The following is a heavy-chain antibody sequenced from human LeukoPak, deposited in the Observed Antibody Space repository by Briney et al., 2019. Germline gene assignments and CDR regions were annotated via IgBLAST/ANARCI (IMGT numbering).Heavy chain of an antibody. V-gene: IGHV1-2*06. CDR1: GYTFTGYY. CDR2: INPNSGGT. CDR3: ARDFLPGIAAAGDLFDY. Sequence: ASVKVSCKASGYTFTGYYMHWVRQAPGQGLEWMGRINPNSGGTNYAQKFQGRVTMTRDTSISTAYMELSRLRPDDTAVYYCARDFLPGIAAAGDLFDYWGQGTLVTVSS. D-gene: IGHD6-13*01. J-gene: IGHJ4*02.